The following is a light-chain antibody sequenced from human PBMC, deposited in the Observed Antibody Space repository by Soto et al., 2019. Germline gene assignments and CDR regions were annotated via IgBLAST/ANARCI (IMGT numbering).Light chain of an antibody. J-gene: IGLJ3*02. CDR2: DGN. CDR3: CSYAGSYTGV. V-gene: IGLV2-11*01. Sequence: QSVLTQPRSVSGSPGQSVTISCTGTSSGIGGYNYVSWYQQHPGKAPKLMIYDGNRRPSGVPDRFSGSKSGNTASLTISGLQAEDEADYYCCSYAGSYTGVFGGGTKLTVL. CDR1: SSGIGGYNY.